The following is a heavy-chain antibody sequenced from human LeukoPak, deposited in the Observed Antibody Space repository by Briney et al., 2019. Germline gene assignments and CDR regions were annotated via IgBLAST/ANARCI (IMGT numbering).Heavy chain of an antibody. Sequence: GGSLRLPCAASGFTFSSYAMSWVRQAPGKGLEWVSAISGSGGSTYYADSVKGRFTISRDNSKNTLYLQMNSLRAEDTAVYYCAKGLYGDYVEYFDYWGQGTLVTVSS. CDR1: GFTFSSYA. J-gene: IGHJ4*02. D-gene: IGHD4-17*01. V-gene: IGHV3-23*01. CDR2: ISGSGGST. CDR3: AKGLYGDYVEYFDY.